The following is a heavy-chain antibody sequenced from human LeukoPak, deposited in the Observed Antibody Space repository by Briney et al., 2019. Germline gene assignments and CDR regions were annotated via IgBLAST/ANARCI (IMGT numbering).Heavy chain of an antibody. Sequence: TGGSLRLSCAASGFTFSSYAMSWVRQAPGKGLEWVSAISGSGGSTYYAGSVKGRFTISRDNSKNTLYLQMNSLRAEDTAVYYCATKMATIGQFDYWGQGTLVTVS. V-gene: IGHV3-23*01. D-gene: IGHD5-24*01. CDR3: ATKMATIGQFDY. CDR2: ISGSGGST. CDR1: GFTFSSYA. J-gene: IGHJ4*02.